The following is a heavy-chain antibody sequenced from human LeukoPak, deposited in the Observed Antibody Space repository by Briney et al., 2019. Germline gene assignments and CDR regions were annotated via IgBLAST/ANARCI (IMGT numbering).Heavy chain of an antibody. Sequence: GGSLRLSCAASGFTFSSYWMHWVRQAPGKGLVWVLRINKDGSSTSYADSVKGRFTISRDNTKNTLFLQMNSLRAEDTAVYYCARDGAAAGTDYFDYWGQGALVTVSS. CDR2: INKDGSST. CDR1: GFTFSSYW. V-gene: IGHV3-74*01. J-gene: IGHJ4*02. D-gene: IGHD6-13*01. CDR3: ARDGAAAGTDYFDY.